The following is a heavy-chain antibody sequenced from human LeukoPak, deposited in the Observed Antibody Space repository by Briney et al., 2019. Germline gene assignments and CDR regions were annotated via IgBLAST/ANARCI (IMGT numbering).Heavy chain of an antibody. CDR1: GYTFTGYY. J-gene: IGHJ4*02. CDR3: ARRIVGATRYFDY. V-gene: IGHV1-2*02. Sequence: ASVKVSCKASGYTFTGYYMHWVRQAPGQGLEWMGWINPNSGGTNYAQKFQGRVTMTRDTSISTAYMELSRLRSDDTVVYYCARRIVGATRYFDYWGQGTLVTVSS. D-gene: IGHD1-26*01. CDR2: INPNSGGT.